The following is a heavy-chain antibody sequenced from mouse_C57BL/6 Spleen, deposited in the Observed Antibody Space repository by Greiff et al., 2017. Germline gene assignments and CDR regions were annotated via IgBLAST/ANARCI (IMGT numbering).Heavy chain of an antibody. V-gene: IGHV1-42*01. Sequence: EVQLVESGPELVKPGASVKISCKASGYSFTGYYMNWVKQSPEKSLEWIGEINPSTGGTTYNQKLKAKATLTVDKSSSTAYMQLKSLTSEDSAVYYCARTYYDYGDYAMDYWGQGTSVTVSS. CDR3: ARTYYDYGDYAMDY. D-gene: IGHD2-4*01. CDR2: INPSTGGT. CDR1: GYSFTGYY. J-gene: IGHJ4*01.